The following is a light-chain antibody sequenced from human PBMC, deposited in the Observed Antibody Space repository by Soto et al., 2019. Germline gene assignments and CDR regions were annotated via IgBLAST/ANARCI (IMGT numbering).Light chain of an antibody. CDR2: GAS. V-gene: IGKV1-9*01. Sequence: IQLTQSPSSLSASVGDRVTITCRASPAIASFLDWYQQKPGTAPKLLIYGASTLQSGVPSRFSGSRSGTDYTLTIASLQPEDFATYYCQQLNGSPWTFGQGTKVEIK. J-gene: IGKJ1*01. CDR1: PAIASF. CDR3: QQLNGSPWT.